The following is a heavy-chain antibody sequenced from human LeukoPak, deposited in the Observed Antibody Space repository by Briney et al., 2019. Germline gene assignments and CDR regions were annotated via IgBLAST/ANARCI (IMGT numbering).Heavy chain of an antibody. D-gene: IGHD3-3*01. J-gene: IGHJ6*02. CDR1: GFTFDDYG. CDR2: ISGDGGST. Sequence: GGSLRLSCAASGFTFDDYGMHWVRQAPGKGLEWVSLISGDGGSTYYADSVKGRFTISRDNSKNSLYLQMNSLRTEDTALYYCAKDPAYYDFWSGYNRDLYYYYGMDVWGQGTTVTVSS. V-gene: IGHV3-43*02. CDR3: AKDPAYYDFWSGYNRDLYYYYGMDV.